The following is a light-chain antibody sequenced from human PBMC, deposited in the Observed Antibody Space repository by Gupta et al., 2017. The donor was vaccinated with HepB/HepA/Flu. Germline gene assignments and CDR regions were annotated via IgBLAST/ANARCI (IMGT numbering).Light chain of an antibody. CDR3: TSYTSTSTHVV. CDR1: NSDVGGYNY. J-gene: IGLJ2*01. V-gene: IGLV2-14*01. CDR2: DVT. Sequence: QSALTQPASVSGSPGQSITISCTGTNSDVGGYNYVSWYRQHPGKAPKVIIYDVTDRPSGVSNRFSGSKSGNTASLTISGLQAEDEADYYCTSYTSTSTHVVFGGGTKLTVL.